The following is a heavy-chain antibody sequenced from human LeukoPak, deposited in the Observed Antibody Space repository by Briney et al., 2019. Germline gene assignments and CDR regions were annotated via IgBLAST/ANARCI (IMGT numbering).Heavy chain of an antibody. V-gene: IGHV5-51*01. CDR2: IYPGDSDT. D-gene: IGHD4-23*01. Sequence: GESLKISCQGSGYIFINHWIGWVRQMPGKGLEWMGIIYPGDSDTRYSPSFQGQVTISADKSISTAYLQWDSLKASDTAMYYCAGPTVGRTSRGAFDLWGQGTKVIVSS. CDR3: AGPTVGRTSRGAFDL. J-gene: IGHJ3*01. CDR1: GYIFINHW.